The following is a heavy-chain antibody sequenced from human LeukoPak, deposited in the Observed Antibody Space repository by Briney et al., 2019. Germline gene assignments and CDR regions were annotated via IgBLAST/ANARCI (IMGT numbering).Heavy chain of an antibody. Sequence: GGSLRLSCAASGFTFSSYDMHWVRQATGKGLEWVSAIGTAGDTYYPGSVKGRFTISRENAKNSLYLQMNSLRAGDTAVYYCARERDESSGSAFDIWGQGTMVTVSS. CDR2: IGTAGDT. D-gene: IGHD6-19*01. CDR3: ARERDESSGSAFDI. J-gene: IGHJ3*02. CDR1: GFTFSSYD. V-gene: IGHV3-13*01.